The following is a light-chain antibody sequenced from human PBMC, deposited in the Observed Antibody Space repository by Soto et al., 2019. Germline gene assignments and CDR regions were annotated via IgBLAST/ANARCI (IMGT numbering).Light chain of an antibody. V-gene: IGLV2-14*01. J-gene: IGLJ1*01. CDR1: SSDVGGYHY. CDR3: SSYTSSSTLV. CDR2: DVS. Sequence: QSALTQPASVSGSPGQSITISCTGTSSDVGGYHYVSWYQQHPGKAPKLMMYDVSNRPSGVSNRFSGSKSGNTASLTISGLQAEDEADYYCSSYTSSSTLVFGTGTKLTVL.